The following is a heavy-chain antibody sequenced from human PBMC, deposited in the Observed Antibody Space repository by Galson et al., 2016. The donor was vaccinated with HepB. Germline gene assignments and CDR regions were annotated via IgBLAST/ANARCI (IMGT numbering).Heavy chain of an antibody. J-gene: IGHJ6*02. CDR1: GFTFSSYS. CDR3: AREFDRHKVTTYYHYGMDV. CDR2: VSTDGSST. Sequence: SLRLSCAASGFTFSSYSMHWVRQAPRKGPVWVARVSTDGSSTAYADSVQGRVTMTRDTSTNTAYMELTSLRSDDTAVYFCAREFDRHKVTTYYHYGMDVWGQGTTVTVSS. D-gene: IGHD4-17*01. V-gene: IGHV3-74*03.